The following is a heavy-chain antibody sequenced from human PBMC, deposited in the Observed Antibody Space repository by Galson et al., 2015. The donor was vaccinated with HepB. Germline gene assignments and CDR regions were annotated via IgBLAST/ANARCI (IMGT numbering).Heavy chain of an antibody. V-gene: IGHV3-33*01. CDR3: ARSSTSVTPFDY. CDR1: GFTFSSYG. CDR2: IWYDGSNK. J-gene: IGHJ4*02. D-gene: IGHD2-21*02. Sequence: SLRLSCAASGFTFSSYGMHWVRQAPGKGLEWVAVIWYDGSNKYYADSVKGRFTISRDNSKNTLYLQMNSLRAEDTAVYYCARSSTSVTPFDYWGQGTLVTVSS.